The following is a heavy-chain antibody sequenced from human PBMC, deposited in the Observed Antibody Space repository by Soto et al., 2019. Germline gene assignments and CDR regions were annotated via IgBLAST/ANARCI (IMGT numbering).Heavy chain of an antibody. CDR3: AREVKGVTSFDY. CDR2: LNGGVDGT. Sequence: QVRLIQSGPEMMQPGASVRVSCKASGFTALSYAFHWVRQAPGQSPEWLGWLNGGVDGTSYSQRFQGRVTISRDTSTNTVYLEVTSLTSEDTAVYYCAREVKGVTSFDYWGQGTLVTVSS. CDR1: GFTALSYA. J-gene: IGHJ4*02. V-gene: IGHV1-3*01. D-gene: IGHD3-10*01.